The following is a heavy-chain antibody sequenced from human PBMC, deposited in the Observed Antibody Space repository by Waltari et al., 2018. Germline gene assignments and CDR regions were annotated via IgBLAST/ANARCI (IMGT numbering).Heavy chain of an antibody. V-gene: IGHV4-39*01. Sequence: QLQLQESGPGLVKPSETLSLPSSVSGVSIASNRHYWGWIRQPPGQGLEWIGTMSYSGATYSSPSLRSRVTISRDTSKNQLSLKLGSVTAADTAVYYCATYIGASVGTAAFDVWGQGTMVTVSS. J-gene: IGHJ3*01. D-gene: IGHD5-12*01. CDR1: GVSIASNRHY. CDR3: ATYIGASVGTAAFDV. CDR2: MSYSGAT.